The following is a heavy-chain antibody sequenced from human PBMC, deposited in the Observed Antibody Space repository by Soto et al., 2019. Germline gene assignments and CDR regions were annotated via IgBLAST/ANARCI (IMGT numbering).Heavy chain of an antibody. D-gene: IGHD5-18*01. J-gene: IGHJ5*02. CDR1: GGSISSGGYY. CDR3: ARDLVGPDTAMVRWFDP. Sequence: SETLSLTCTVSGGSISSGGYYWSWIRQHPGKGLEWIGYIYYSGSTYYNPSLKSRVTISVDTSKNQFSLKLSSVTAADTAVYYCARDLVGPDTAMVRWFDPWGQGTLVTVSS. V-gene: IGHV4-31*03. CDR2: IYYSGST.